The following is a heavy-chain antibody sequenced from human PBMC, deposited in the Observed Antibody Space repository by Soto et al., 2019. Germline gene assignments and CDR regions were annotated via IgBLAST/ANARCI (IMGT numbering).Heavy chain of an antibody. D-gene: IGHD4-4*01. Sequence: SETLSLTCTVSGGSISNYYWSWIRQPSGKGLEWIGRLYTSGSANYNPSLKSRVTMSVDTSKNHFSLKLSNVTAADTAVYYCAREDSHYVGFDFWGQGTLVTVSS. CDR3: AREDSHYVGFDF. J-gene: IGHJ4*02. V-gene: IGHV4-4*07. CDR1: GGSISNYY. CDR2: LYTSGSA.